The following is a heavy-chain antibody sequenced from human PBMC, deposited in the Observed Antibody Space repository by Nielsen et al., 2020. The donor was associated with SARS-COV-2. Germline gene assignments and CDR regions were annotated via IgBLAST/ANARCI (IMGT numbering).Heavy chain of an antibody. V-gene: IGHV3-30*03. CDR1: GFTFSSYG. J-gene: IGHJ3*02. CDR3: ARGAEFDYGDLGAFDI. CDR2: ISYDGSNK. Sequence: GGSLRLSCAASGFTFSSYGMHWVRQAPGKGLEWVAVISYDGSNKYYADSVKGRFTISRDNSKNTLYLQMNSLRVEDTAIYYCARGAEFDYGDLGAFDIWGQGTKVTVSS. D-gene: IGHD4-17*01.